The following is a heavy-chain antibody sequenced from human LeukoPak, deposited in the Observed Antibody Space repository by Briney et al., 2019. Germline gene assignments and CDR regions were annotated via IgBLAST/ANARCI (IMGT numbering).Heavy chain of an antibody. J-gene: IGHJ4*02. V-gene: IGHV4-59*11. CDR3: ARSGGDISSSQDLDY. CDR1: GASIRSHY. Sequence: KPSETLSLTCTVSGASIRSHYWSWIRQPPGKGLEWIGYISYSGSTNYNPSLKSRVTISVDTSKNQFSLKMTSVTAADTAVYYCARSGGDISSSQDLDYWGQGTLVTVSS. D-gene: IGHD6-6*01. CDR2: ISYSGST.